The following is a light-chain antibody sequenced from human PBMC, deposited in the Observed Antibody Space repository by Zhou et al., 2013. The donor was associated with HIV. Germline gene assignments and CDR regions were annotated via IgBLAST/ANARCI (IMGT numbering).Light chain of an antibody. J-gene: IGKJ1*01. Sequence: DIQMTQSPSSLSASEGDRVTITCRASQGISNFLAWYQQKPGKVPKLLIYATSTLQSGVPSRFSGSGSGTDFTLTITSLQPEDVATYYCQKYNSAPWTFGQGTKVEIK. CDR1: QGISNF. CDR2: ATS. CDR3: QKYNSAPWT. V-gene: IGKV1-27*01.